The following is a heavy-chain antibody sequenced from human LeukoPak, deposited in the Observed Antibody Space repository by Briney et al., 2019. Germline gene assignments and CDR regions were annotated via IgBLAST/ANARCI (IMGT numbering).Heavy chain of an antibody. CDR3: ARVTIVGATQDDY. CDR1: GGTFSSYA. J-gene: IGHJ4*02. D-gene: IGHD1-26*01. V-gene: IGHV1-69*04. CDR2: IIPILSIA. Sequence: SVNVSCKASGGTFSSYAISWMRQAPGQGLEWMGRIIPILSIANYAQKFQGRVTITADKSTSTAYMELSSLRSEDTAVYYCARVTIVGATQDDYWGQGTLVTVSS.